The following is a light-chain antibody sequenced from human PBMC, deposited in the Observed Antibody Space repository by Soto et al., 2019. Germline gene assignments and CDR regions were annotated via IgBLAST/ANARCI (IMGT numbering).Light chain of an antibody. V-gene: IGKV3-15*01. J-gene: IGKJ5*01. Sequence: EIAMTQSPATLSVSLGERATLSCRASQYISNNLAWYQQRPGQAPSPLIYGASTRATGVPARFSGSGSETDFLLSISGLQSEDSAVYYCQQYNHWSSITFGQGTRLEIK. CDR2: GAS. CDR3: QQYNHWSSIT. CDR1: QYISNN.